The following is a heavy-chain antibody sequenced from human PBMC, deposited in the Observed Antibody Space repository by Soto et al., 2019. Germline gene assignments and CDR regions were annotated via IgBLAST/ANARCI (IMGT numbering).Heavy chain of an antibody. Sequence: DVQLLESGGGLVQPGGSLRLSCAASGFRFSTYDMSWLRQVPGKGLEWVSVMSGSGSGTYYADSVKGRFTISRDNSKNTLYLQMNSQRAEDTAVYYCVRQAKLTTVTANVGYYDGLDVWGQGTTVTVSS. CDR1: GFRFSTYD. CDR2: MSGSGSGT. CDR3: VRQAKLTTVTANVGYYDGLDV. J-gene: IGHJ6*02. D-gene: IGHD4-4*01. V-gene: IGHV3-23*01.